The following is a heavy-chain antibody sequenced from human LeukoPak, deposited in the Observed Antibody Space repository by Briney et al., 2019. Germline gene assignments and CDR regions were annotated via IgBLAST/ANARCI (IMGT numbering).Heavy chain of an antibody. CDR3: ATIGDRRTGELYRIDC. D-gene: IGHD7-27*01. V-gene: IGHV3-30*03. CDR1: GFTFSSYG. CDR2: ISYDGSNK. Sequence: PGGSLRLSCAASGFTFSSYGMHWVRQAPGKGLEWVAVISYDGSNKYYADSVKGRFTISRDNSKNTLYLQMNSLRAEDAAIYYCATIGDRRTGELYRIDCWGQGTLVTVSS. J-gene: IGHJ4*02.